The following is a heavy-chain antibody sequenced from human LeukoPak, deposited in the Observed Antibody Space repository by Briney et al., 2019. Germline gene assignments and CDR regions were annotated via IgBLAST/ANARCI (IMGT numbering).Heavy chain of an antibody. CDR2: ISGSGGNT. D-gene: IGHD3-16*01. CDR3: AKTTQIWGYFDY. Sequence: GGSLRLSCAASGFTFSSYAMNWVRQAPGKGLEWVSTISGSGGNTYYADSVKGRFIISRDNSKNTLYLQMNSLRAEDTAVYYCAKTTQIWGYFDYWGQGTLVTVPS. J-gene: IGHJ4*02. CDR1: GFTFSSYA. V-gene: IGHV3-23*01.